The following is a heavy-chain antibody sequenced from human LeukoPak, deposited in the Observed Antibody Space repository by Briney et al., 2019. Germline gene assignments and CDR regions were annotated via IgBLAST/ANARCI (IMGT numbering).Heavy chain of an antibody. D-gene: IGHD6-13*01. J-gene: IGHJ5*02. CDR1: GGSITRSLYY. Sequence: SETLSLTCTVSGGSITRSLYYWAWIRQPPGKGLEWIGSIYYSGRTYYNASLKSRLTISVDTSKNQFSLRLTSVTAADTAVYYCVRELSSPNWFDPWGQGTLVTVSS. CDR3: VRELSSPNWFDP. V-gene: IGHV4-39*02. CDR2: IYYSGRT.